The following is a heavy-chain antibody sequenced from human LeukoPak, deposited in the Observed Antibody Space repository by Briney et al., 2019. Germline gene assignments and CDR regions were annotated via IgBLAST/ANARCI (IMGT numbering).Heavy chain of an antibody. V-gene: IGHV4-34*01. CDR2: INHSGST. J-gene: IGHJ4*02. Sequence: KASETLSLTCAVYGGSFSGYYWSWIRRPPGKGLEWIGEINHSGSTNYNPSLKSRVTISVDTSKNQFSLKLSSVTAADTAVYYCARGREDDSSGYLLNWGQGTLVTVSS. CDR1: GGSFSGYY. D-gene: IGHD3-22*01. CDR3: ARGREDDSSGYLLN.